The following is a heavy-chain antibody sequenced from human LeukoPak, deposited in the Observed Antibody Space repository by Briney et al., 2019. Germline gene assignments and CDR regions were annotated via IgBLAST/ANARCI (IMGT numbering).Heavy chain of an antibody. Sequence: APVKASCKTSGYTFTGHYIHWVRQAPGQRLEWMGWINANNGATHCAQKFQDRVTMTRDTSISTAYMELSRLTSDDTAVYYCARDQNYYDTNTYYGIDCWGQGTLVTVSS. CDR1: GYTFTGHY. V-gene: IGHV1-2*02. CDR3: ARDQNYYDTNTYYGIDC. D-gene: IGHD3-22*01. CDR2: INANNGAT. J-gene: IGHJ4*02.